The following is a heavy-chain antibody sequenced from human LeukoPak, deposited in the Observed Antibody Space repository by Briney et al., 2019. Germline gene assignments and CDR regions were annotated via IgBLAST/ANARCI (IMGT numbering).Heavy chain of an antibody. V-gene: IGHV3-21*01. J-gene: IGHJ5*02. CDR3: AKEVGGNSNWFDP. Sequence: GGALRLSCVASGFTLSSYIMNWVRQPPGKGLEWVSSISSSRSYINYADSVKGQFTISRDNAKNSLYMQMNSLRAEDTAVYYYAKEVGGNSNWFDPWGQGTLVTASS. CDR1: GFTLSSYI. CDR2: ISSSRSYI. D-gene: IGHD4-23*01.